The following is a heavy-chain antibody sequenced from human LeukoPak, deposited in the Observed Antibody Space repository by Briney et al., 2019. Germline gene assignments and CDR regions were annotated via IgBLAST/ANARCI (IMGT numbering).Heavy chain of an antibody. Sequence: SETLSLTCSVSGASTRLNYWSWIRQPPGKGLEWIGYVSNGGATDYNPSLQGRVTMSVDTSKNHFYLALTSVTAADTAIYFCTGHFSVTMIRDWGQGILITVSS. D-gene: IGHD3-10*01. CDR3: TGHFSVTMIRD. J-gene: IGHJ1*01. V-gene: IGHV4-59*08. CDR1: GASTRLNY. CDR2: VSNGGAT.